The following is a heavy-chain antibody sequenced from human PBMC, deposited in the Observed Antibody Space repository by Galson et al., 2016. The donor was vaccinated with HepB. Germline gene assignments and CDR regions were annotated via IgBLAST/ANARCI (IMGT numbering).Heavy chain of an antibody. V-gene: IGHV3-21*01. D-gene: IGHD1-26*01. CDR2: ISISSYK. CDR1: GFTFSSYS. J-gene: IGHJ4*02. Sequence: SLRLSCAASGFTFSSYSVNWVRQAPGKGLEWVSSISISSYKYYADSVKGRFTISRDNAKNSLYLRMNSLRPEDTAVYYCASSFETRFGSGSYYWGQGTLVTVSS. CDR3: ASSFETRFGSGSYY.